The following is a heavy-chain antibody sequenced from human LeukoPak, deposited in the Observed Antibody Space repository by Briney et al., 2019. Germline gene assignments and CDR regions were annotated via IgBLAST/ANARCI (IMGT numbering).Heavy chain of an antibody. D-gene: IGHD3-10*01. V-gene: IGHV3-23*01. CDR3: AKDQYYYGSGSYYQGSTAVDY. J-gene: IGHJ4*02. CDR1: GFTFSSYS. Sequence: GGSLRLSCAASGFTFSSYSMNWVRQAPGKGLEWVSTISGGGDVTYYADSVKGRFTISRDNSKNTLYLQMNSLRAEDTAVYYCAKDQYYYGSGSYYQGSTAVDYWGQGTLVTVSS. CDR2: ISGGGDVT.